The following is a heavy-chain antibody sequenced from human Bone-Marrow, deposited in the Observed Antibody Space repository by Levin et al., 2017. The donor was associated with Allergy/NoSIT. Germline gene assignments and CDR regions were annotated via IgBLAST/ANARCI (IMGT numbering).Heavy chain of an antibody. CDR1: GYTFTGYY. CDR3: ARETKLTDAFDI. D-gene: IGHD3-10*01. Sequence: KVSCKASGYTFTGYYMHWVRQAPGQGLEWMAWFNPHNGDTHYAQKFQGRVTLTRDTSISTAYMDLSRLKSDDSAVYFCARETKLTDAFDIWGQGTMVIVSS. V-gene: IGHV1-2*02. CDR2: FNPHNGDT. J-gene: IGHJ3*02.